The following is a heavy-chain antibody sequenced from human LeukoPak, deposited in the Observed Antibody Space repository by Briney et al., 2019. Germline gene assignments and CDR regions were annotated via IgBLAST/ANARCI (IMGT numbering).Heavy chain of an antibody. V-gene: IGHV3-23*01. CDR2: ISTSGGST. CDR1: GFTFSSHA. Sequence: GGSLRLSCAASGFTFSSHAMSWVRQAPGKGLEWVSAISTSGGSTYYADSVKGRFTISRDNSKNTLYLQMNSLRAEDTAVYYCAKAYDFWRGYYYYGMDVWGQGTTVTVSS. CDR3: AKAYDFWRGYYYYGMDV. D-gene: IGHD3-3*01. J-gene: IGHJ6*02.